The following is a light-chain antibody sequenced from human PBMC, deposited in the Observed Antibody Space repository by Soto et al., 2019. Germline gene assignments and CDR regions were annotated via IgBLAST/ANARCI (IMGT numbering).Light chain of an antibody. CDR2: GAS. Sequence: EIVMTQSLATLSVSPGERATLSCRASQSVSSNLAWYQHKPGQAPRLLIYGASTRATGIPARFSGSGSGTDFTLTISRLEPEDFAVYYCQQYGRTFGQGTK. CDR1: QSVSSN. J-gene: IGKJ1*01. V-gene: IGKV3-15*01. CDR3: QQYGRT.